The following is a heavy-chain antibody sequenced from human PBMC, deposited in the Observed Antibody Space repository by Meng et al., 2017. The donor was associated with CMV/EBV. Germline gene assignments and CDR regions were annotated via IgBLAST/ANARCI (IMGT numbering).Heavy chain of an antibody. J-gene: IGHJ6*02. Sequence: SAQVSCNASAGTFSSYAISWVRQAPGQGLEWMGGIIPILGIANYAQKFQGRVTITADKSTSTAYMGLSSLRSEDTAVYYCAREGGVVVPAAIEHYYYYYGMDVWGQGTTVTVSS. V-gene: IGHV1-69*10. CDR3: AREGGVVVPAAIEHYYYYYGMDV. CDR1: AGTFSSYA. CDR2: IIPILGIA. D-gene: IGHD2-2*02.